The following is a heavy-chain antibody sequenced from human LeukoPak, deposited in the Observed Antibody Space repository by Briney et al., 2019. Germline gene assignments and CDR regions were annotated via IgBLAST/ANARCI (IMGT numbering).Heavy chain of an antibody. CDR1: GYTFTCYY. J-gene: IGHJ6*02. Sequence: ASVKVSFKASGYTFTCYYMHWVRQAPGQGLEWMGWINPNSGGTNYAQKFQGRVPMTRDTSISTAYMELSRLRSDDTAVYYCARGRYYDSSGYYGMYYYYYGMDVWGQGTTVTVS. V-gene: IGHV1-2*02. CDR2: INPNSGGT. D-gene: IGHD3-22*01. CDR3: ARGRYYDSSGYYGMYYYYYGMDV.